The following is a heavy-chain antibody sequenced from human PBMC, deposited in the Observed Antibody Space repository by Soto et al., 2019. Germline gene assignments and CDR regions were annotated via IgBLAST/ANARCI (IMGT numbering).Heavy chain of an antibody. D-gene: IGHD4-17*01. CDR1: GFTFRTSV. CDR2: IVPTGSRT. J-gene: IGHJ4*02. Sequence: EVQLLESGGDLVQPGGSLRISCAASGFTFRTSVMAWVRRAPGKGLEWISSIVPTGSRTFYADSVNGRFTISRDNSRTTLYLQMNSLRLDDTAVYYCAAYADGPYRPPYAYWGKGTLVTVSS. V-gene: IGHV3-23*01. CDR3: AAYADGPYRPPYAY.